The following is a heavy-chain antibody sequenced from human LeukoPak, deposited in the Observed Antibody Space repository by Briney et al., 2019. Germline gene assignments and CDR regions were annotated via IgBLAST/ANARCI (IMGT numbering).Heavy chain of an antibody. CDR2: IYTSGST. CDR3: ASASKYYDFWSGSYTKYYYMDV. CDR1: GGSISTYY. Sequence: SETLSLTCTVSGGSISTYYWSWIRQPAGKGLEWIGRIYTSGSTNYNPSLKSRVTMSVDTSKNQFSLKLSSVTAADTAVHYCASASKYYDFWSGSYTKYYYMDVWGKGTTVTVSS. D-gene: IGHD3-3*01. J-gene: IGHJ6*03. V-gene: IGHV4-4*07.